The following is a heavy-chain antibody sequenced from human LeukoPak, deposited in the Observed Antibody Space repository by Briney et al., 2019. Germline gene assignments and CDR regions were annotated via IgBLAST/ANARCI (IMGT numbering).Heavy chain of an antibody. CDR3: ARDFPDNALFDL. J-gene: IGHJ4*02. CDR1: GFTFTDYS. CDR2: ITSTSRTI. D-gene: IGHD2-8*01. Sequence: PGGSLRLSCEVSGFTFTDYSMHWVRQAPGKGLEWVSSITSTSRTIFYADSVEGRFTISRDNAKNTVSLEMNSLRTGDAAIYYCARDFPDNALFDLWGQGTLVSVSS. V-gene: IGHV3-21*01.